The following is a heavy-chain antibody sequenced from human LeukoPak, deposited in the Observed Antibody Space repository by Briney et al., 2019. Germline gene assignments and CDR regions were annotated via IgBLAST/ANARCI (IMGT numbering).Heavy chain of an antibody. D-gene: IGHD3-3*01. CDR1: GFSLSTSGVG. V-gene: IGHV2-5*02. Sequence: ESGPTLVKPTQTLTLTCTFSGFSLSTSGVGVGWIRQPPGTALAWLALIYWDDDKRYSPSLKSRLTITKDTYKNQVVLTMTNMDPMDTATYYCAHRRRGYDFWSGYGIFDYWGQGTLVTVSS. CDR2: IYWDDDK. CDR3: AHRRRGYDFWSGYGIFDY. J-gene: IGHJ4*02.